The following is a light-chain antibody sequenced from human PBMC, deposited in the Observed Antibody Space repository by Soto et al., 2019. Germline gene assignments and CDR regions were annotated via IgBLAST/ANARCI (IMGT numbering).Light chain of an antibody. CDR3: QQYGSSSIT. CDR1: QSVIGNL. CDR2: GAS. V-gene: IGKV3-20*01. Sequence: IVLTQSPGTLSLSPGERATLSCRATQSVIGNLLAWYQQKPGQAPRLLFYGASTRATGTPDRFSGSGSGTDFTLTISRLEPEDFAMYYCQQYGSSSITFGQGTRLEIK. J-gene: IGKJ5*01.